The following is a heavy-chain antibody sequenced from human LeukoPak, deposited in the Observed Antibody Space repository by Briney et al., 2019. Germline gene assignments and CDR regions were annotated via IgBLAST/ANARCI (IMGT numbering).Heavy chain of an antibody. J-gene: IGHJ6*03. CDR2: IIPIFGTA. Sequence: SVKVSCKASGGTFSSCAISWVRQAPGQGLEWMGGIIPIFGTANYAQKFQGRVTITADKSTSTAYMELSSLRSEDTAVYYCARDDARYYYGSGSRGPMDVWGKGTTVTISS. V-gene: IGHV1-69*06. CDR1: GGTFSSCA. D-gene: IGHD3-10*01. CDR3: ARDDARYYYGSGSRGPMDV.